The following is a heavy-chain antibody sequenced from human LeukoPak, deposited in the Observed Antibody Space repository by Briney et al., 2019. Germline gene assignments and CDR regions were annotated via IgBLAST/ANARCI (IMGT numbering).Heavy chain of an antibody. CDR2: IIPIFGTA. V-gene: IGHV1-69*05. J-gene: IGHJ4*02. CDR1: GGTFSSYA. CDR3: ARRAFQGGVYCSSTSCPFDY. Sequence: ASVKDSCKASGGTFSSYAISWVRQAPGQGLEWMGGIIPIFGTANYAQKFQGRVTITTDESTSTAYMELSSLRSEDTTVYYCARRAFQGGVYCSSTSCPFDYWGQGTLVTVSS. D-gene: IGHD2-2*01.